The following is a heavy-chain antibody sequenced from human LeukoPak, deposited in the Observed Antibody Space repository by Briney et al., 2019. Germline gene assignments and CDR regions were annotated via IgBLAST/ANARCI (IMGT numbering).Heavy chain of an antibody. D-gene: IGHD4-23*01. CDR3: SRPMEPDHGDNKLFDY. CDR1: GFTLSDSA. CDR2: IRSKTNNYAT. J-gene: IGHJ4*03. V-gene: IGHV3-73*01. Sequence: GGSLKLSCAASGFTLSDSAMHWVRQTSDKGLEWVGCIRSKTNNYATEYAATVKVTFTMSRDNTTKTVNMQLNSPKTGEMAVFYWSRPMEPDHGDNKLFDYWGLGTQGTVSS.